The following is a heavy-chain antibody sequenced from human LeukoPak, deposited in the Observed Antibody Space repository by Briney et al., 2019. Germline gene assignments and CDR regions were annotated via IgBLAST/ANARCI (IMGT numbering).Heavy chain of an antibody. CDR2: IYYSGST. CDR1: GGSISSYY. V-gene: IGHV4-39*01. J-gene: IGHJ4*02. Sequence: SEPLSLTCTVSGGSISSYYWGWIRQPPGKGLEWIGSIYYSGSTYYNPSLKSRVTMSVDTSKNQFSLKLSSVTAADTAVHYCARHGGVGVIPDFDYWGPGTLVTVSS. D-gene: IGHD2-8*02. CDR3: ARHGGVGVIPDFDY.